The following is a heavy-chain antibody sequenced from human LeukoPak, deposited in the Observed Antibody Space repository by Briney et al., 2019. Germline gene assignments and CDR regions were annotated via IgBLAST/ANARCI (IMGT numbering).Heavy chain of an antibody. V-gene: IGHV3-23*01. Sequence: PGGSLRLFCAASGFNFRNAWLSWVRQAPAKGLAWVSEISGSGGSTYYSDAVKGRFTISRDNSKNTLYLQMNSLRVEATAVYYCAKDADPRPFYFDYWGQGILVTVSS. CDR3: AKDADPRPFYFDY. CDR2: ISGSGGST. J-gene: IGHJ4*02. CDR1: GFNFRNAW.